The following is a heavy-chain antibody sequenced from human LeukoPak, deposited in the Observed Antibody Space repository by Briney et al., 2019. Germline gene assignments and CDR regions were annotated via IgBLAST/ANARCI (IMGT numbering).Heavy chain of an antibody. J-gene: IGHJ4*02. D-gene: IGHD4-17*01. CDR3: AQGTVTTNFDY. Sequence: ASVKVSCKASGYTFTSYGISWVRQAPGQGLEWMGWINPNSGGTNYAQKFQGRVTMTRDTSISTAYMELSRLRSDDTAVYYCAQGTVTTNFDYWGQGTLVTVSS. V-gene: IGHV1-2*02. CDR1: GYTFTSYG. CDR2: INPNSGGT.